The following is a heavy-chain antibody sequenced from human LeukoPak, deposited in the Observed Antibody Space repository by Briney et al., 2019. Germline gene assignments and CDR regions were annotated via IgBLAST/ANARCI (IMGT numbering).Heavy chain of an antibody. Sequence: SETLSLTCTVSGASISSYYWSWIRQPPGKGLEWIGDIYYSGSIKYNPSLKSRVTMSVDTSKNQFSLKLSSVTAADTAVYYCARGRGCSGGSCYADYWGQGTLVTVSS. D-gene: IGHD2-15*01. CDR3: ARGRGCSGGSCYADY. CDR2: IYYSGSI. V-gene: IGHV4-59*01. J-gene: IGHJ4*02. CDR1: GASISSYY.